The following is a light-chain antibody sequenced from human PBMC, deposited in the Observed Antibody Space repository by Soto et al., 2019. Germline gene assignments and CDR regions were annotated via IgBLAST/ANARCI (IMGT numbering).Light chain of an antibody. CDR2: DNN. V-gene: IGLV1-51*01. Sequence: QSVLTQPPSVSAAPGQKVNISCSGSSSNIGNNYVSWYQQLPGTAPKLLIYDNNARPSGIPDRFSGSKSGTSATLGITGLQTGDEADYYCGTWDSSLSAVAFGGGTKLTVL. J-gene: IGLJ2*01. CDR3: GTWDSSLSAVA. CDR1: SSNIGNNY.